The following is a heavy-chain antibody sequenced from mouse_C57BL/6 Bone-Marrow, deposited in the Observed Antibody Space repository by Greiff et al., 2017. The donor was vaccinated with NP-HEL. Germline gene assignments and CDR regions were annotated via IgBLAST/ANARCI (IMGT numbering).Heavy chain of an antibody. J-gene: IGHJ2*01. CDR2: IYPGSGST. CDR3: AGYYGSSLYYFDY. D-gene: IGHD1-1*01. CDR1: GYTFTSYW. V-gene: IGHV1-55*01. Sequence: QVQLKQPGAELVKPGASVKMSCKASGYTFTSYWITWVKQRPGQGLEWIGDIYPGSGSTKYNEKFKSKATLTVDTSSSTAYMQLSSLTSEDSAVYYCAGYYGSSLYYFDYWGQGTTLTVSS.